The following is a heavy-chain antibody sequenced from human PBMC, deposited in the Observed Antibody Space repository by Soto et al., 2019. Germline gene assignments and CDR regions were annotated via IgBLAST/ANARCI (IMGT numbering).Heavy chain of an antibody. J-gene: IGHJ6*02. CDR2: IFPVFGTA. V-gene: IGHV1-69*12. CDR1: GDTFSRYS. CDR3: AVGPSAAACYSHGIDV. D-gene: IGHD2-2*01. Sequence: QVQLVQSGAEVKKPGSLVRVSCKASGDTFSRYSISWVRQAPGQGPEWMGGIFPVFGTATYAQKFQGRVLSTADESTPTAYRELTSLTSEDTAVYYCAVGPSAAACYSHGIDVWGQGATLTVSS.